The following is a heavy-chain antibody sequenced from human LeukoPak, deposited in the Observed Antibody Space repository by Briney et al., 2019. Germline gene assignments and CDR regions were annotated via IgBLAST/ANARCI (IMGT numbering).Heavy chain of an antibody. CDR3: ARDRYAGGGGDCYSY. V-gene: IGHV3-33*08. D-gene: IGHD2-21*02. CDR2: IWYDGSNK. Sequence: GGSLRLSCAASGFTFSSYGMHWVRQAPGKGLEWVAVIWYDGSNKYYADSVKGRFTISRDNSKNTLYLQMNSLRAEDTAVYYCARDRYAGGGGDCYSYWGQGTLVTVSS. CDR1: GFTFSSYG. J-gene: IGHJ4*02.